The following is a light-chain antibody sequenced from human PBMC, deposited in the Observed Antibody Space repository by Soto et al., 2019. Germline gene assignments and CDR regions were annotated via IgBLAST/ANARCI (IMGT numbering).Light chain of an antibody. V-gene: IGKV1-5*01. CDR3: QQYHSYWT. CDR2: DAS. CDR1: QSISSW. J-gene: IGKJ1*01. Sequence: IQLTQSPSSLSASVGDRVTITCRASQSISSWLAWYQQKPGKAPKVLIYDASTLQSGVPSRFSGSGSGTEFTLTISSLQTDDFSTYYCQQYHSYWTFGQGTKVDIK.